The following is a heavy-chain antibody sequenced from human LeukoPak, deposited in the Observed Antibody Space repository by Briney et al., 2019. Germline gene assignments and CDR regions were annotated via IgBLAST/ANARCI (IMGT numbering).Heavy chain of an antibody. D-gene: IGHD3-10*01. CDR1: GFTFSSYG. J-gene: IGHJ5*02. V-gene: IGHV3-30*02. CDR2: IRYDGSNK. CDR3: AKDSLLWFGGLSHNWFDP. Sequence: PGGSLRLSCAASGFTFSSYGMHWVRQAPGKGLEWVAFIRYDGSNKYYADSVKGRFTISRDNSKNTLYLQMNSLRAEDTAVYYCAKDSLLWFGGLSHNWFDPWGQGTLVTVSS.